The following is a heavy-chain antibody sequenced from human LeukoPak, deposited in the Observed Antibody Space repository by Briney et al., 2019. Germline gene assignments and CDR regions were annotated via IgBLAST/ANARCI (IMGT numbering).Heavy chain of an antibody. Sequence: GGSLRLSCAASGFTCSSYWMSWLRQAPGKGLEWVANIKQDGSEKYYVDSVKGRFTISRDNAKNSLYLQMNSLRAEDTAVYYCARANDEGFDYWGQGTLVTVSS. CDR3: ARANDEGFDY. J-gene: IGHJ4*02. CDR1: GFTCSSYW. D-gene: IGHD1-1*01. CDR2: IKQDGSEK. V-gene: IGHV3-7*03.